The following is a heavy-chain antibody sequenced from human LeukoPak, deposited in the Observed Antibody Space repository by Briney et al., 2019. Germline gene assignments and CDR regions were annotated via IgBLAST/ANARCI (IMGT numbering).Heavy chain of an antibody. Sequence: ASVKVSCKASGYTFTTYGISWVRQAPGQGLEWMGWSSTSNDNTNHAQKLQGRVTMTTDTSTSTAYMELRSLRSDDTAVYYCARDWGSIKVITDYWGQGTLVTVSS. J-gene: IGHJ4*02. CDR2: SSTSNDNT. D-gene: IGHD3-16*01. V-gene: IGHV1-18*01. CDR3: ARDWGSIKVITDY. CDR1: GYTFTTYG.